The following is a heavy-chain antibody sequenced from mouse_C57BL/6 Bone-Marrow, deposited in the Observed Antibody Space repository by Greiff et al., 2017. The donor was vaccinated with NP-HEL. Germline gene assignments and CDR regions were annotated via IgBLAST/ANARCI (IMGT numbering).Heavy chain of an antibody. D-gene: IGHD2-14*01. Sequence: VQLKESGPGLAKPSQTLSLTCSVTGYSITSDYWNWIRKFPGNKLEYMGYISYSGSTYYNPSLNSRISITRDTSKNQYYLQLNSVTTEDTATYDCARGIWVRRGDYYAMDYWGQGTSVTVSS. CDR1: GYSITSDY. CDR2: ISYSGST. J-gene: IGHJ4*01. V-gene: IGHV3-8*01. CDR3: ARGIWVRRGDYYAMDY.